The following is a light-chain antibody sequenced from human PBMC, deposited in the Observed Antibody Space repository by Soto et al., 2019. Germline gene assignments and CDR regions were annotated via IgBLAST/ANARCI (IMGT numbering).Light chain of an antibody. V-gene: IGKV1-39*01. CDR3: QQSDVSPRT. Sequence: DIQMTQSPSSLSASVGDRVTITCRASQSISSYLNWYQQRPGKAPNLLIYDATSLHSGVPPRFSGSGYGTDFTLTITSLQLEDFATYYCQQSDVSPRTFGQGTKVEIK. CDR2: DAT. CDR1: QSISSY. J-gene: IGKJ1*01.